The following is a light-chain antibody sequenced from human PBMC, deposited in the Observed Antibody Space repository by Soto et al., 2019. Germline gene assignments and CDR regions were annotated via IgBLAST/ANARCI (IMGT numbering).Light chain of an antibody. CDR3: QTWGTGIVV. J-gene: IGLJ2*01. CDR2: LNSDGSH. Sequence: QLVLTQSPSASASLGASVKLTCTLSSGHSSYAIAWHQQQPEKGPRYLMKLNSDGSHSKGDGIPDRFSGSSSGAERYLTISSRQSEDEADCFCQTWGTGIVVFGGGTKLTVL. CDR1: SGHSSYA. V-gene: IGLV4-69*01.